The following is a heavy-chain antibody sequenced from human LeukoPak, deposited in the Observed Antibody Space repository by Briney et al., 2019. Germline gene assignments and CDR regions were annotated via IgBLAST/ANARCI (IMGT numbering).Heavy chain of an antibody. J-gene: IGHJ4*02. CDR3: ARDSSGYYHFDY. CDR1: GFTFSSYE. CDR2: ISSSGSTI. V-gene: IGHV3-48*03. D-gene: IGHD3-22*01. Sequence: GGSLRLSCAASGFTFSSYEMNWIRQAPGKGLKWVSYISSSGSTIYYADSVKGRFTISRDNAKNSLYLQMNSLRAEDTAVYYCARDSSGYYHFDYWGQGTLVTVSS.